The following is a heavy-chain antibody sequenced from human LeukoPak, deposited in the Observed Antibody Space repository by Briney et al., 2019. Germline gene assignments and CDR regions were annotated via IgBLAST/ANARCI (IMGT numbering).Heavy chain of an antibody. J-gene: IGHJ4*02. V-gene: IGHV4-39*01. CDR3: ARRYSYGHDPFDY. D-gene: IGHD5-18*01. CDR2: IYYSGST. CDR1: GGSISSSSYY. Sequence: PSETLSLTCTVSGGSISSSSYYWGWIRQPPGKGLEWIGSIYYSGSTYYNPSLKSRVTISVDTSKNQFSLKLSSVTAADTAVYYCARRYSYGHDPFDYWGQGTLVTVSS.